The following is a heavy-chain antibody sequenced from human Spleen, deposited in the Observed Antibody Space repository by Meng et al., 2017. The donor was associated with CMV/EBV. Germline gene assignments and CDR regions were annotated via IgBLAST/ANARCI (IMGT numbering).Heavy chain of an antibody. D-gene: IGHD3-10*01. Sequence: SGGSISTGVYYWNWIRQPPGKGLEWIGYIYFSGNTYYSPSLKSRVSILLDTSRNQFSLKLSSVTATDTAVYYCAGGFRGAGLGWFDPWGQGTLVTVS. J-gene: IGHJ5*02. CDR3: AGGFRGAGLGWFDP. CDR1: GGSISTGVYY. CDR2: IYFSGNT. V-gene: IGHV4-30-4*08.